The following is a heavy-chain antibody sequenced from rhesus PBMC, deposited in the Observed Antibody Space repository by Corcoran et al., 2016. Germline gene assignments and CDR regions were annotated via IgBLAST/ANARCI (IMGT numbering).Heavy chain of an antibody. J-gene: IGHJ5-2*02. CDR1: GASISYNW. D-gene: IGHD6-31*01. CDR2: INGNGGNT. V-gene: IGHV4-80*01. Sequence: QVQLQESGPGLVKPSETLSLTCTVSGASISYNWWSWLRTPPGKGLEWIGEINGNGGNTNYNPSLKSRVTISKDASKNQFSLKMTSVTAADTALYYCARDEHSPGWALDVWGRGVLVTVSS. CDR3: ARDEHSPGWALDV.